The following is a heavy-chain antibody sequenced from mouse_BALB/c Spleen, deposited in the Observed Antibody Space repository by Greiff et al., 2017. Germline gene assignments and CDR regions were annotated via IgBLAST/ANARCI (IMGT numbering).Heavy chain of an antibody. Sequence: LKQPGSELVRPGASVKLSCKASGYTFTSYWMHWVKQRPGQGLEWIGNIYPGSGSTNYDEKFKSKATLTVDTSSSTAYMQLSSLTSEDSAVYYCTKGYGNYDWYFDVWGAGTTVTVSS. CDR1: GYTFTSYW. V-gene: IGHV1S22*01. D-gene: IGHD2-1*01. J-gene: IGHJ1*01. CDR3: TKGYGNYDWYFDV. CDR2: IYPGSGST.